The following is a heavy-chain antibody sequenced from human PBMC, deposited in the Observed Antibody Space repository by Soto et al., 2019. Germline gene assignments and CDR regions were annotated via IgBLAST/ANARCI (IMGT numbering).Heavy chain of an antibody. D-gene: IGHD2-8*01. CDR1: GYTFTSYG. V-gene: IGHV1-18*01. Sequence: ASVKVSCKASGYTFTSYGISWVRQAPGQGLEWMGWISAYNGNTNYAQKLQGRVTMTTDTSTSTAYMELRSLRSDDTAVYYCARLGYCTNGVYSPENWFDPWGQGTLVTVSS. CDR3: ARLGYCTNGVYSPENWFDP. J-gene: IGHJ5*02. CDR2: ISAYNGNT.